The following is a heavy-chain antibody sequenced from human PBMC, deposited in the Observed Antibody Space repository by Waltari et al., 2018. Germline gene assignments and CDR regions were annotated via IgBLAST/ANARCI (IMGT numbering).Heavy chain of an antibody. D-gene: IGHD2-21*01. CDR2: IGGNSGLR. V-gene: IGHV3-11*06. Sequence: QVQLAESGGGLVKPGGSLTLACTASGFSFSDHYMAWIRQTPGKGLQGVSYIGGNSGLRNYGDSVKGRFTVSRDNARNSLYLRLNNLSAEDTAIYFCARMHRLIPHIYFDSWGQGTLVSVSA. J-gene: IGHJ4*02. CDR1: GFSFSDHY. CDR3: ARMHRLIPHIYFDS.